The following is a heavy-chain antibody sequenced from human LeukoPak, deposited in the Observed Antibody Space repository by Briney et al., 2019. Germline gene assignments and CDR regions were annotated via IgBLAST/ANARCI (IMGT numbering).Heavy chain of an antibody. CDR1: GGSISSYY. CDR2: INHSGST. J-gene: IGHJ4*02. D-gene: IGHD3-10*01. CDR3: ARSPYYYGSGSYRGYYFDY. Sequence: SETLSLTCTVSGGSISSYYWSWIRQPPGKGLEWIGEINHSGSTNYNPSLKSRVTISVDTSKNQFSLKLSSVTAVDTAVYYCARSPYYYGSGSYRGYYFDYWGQGTLVTVSP. V-gene: IGHV4-34*01.